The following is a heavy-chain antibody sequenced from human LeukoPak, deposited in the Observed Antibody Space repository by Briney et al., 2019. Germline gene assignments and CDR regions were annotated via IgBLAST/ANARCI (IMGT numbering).Heavy chain of an antibody. CDR2: TWHSGSST. CDR1: DGSIKTNYW. D-gene: IGHD2-15*01. CDR3: ARGNEYTWWQ. V-gene: IGHV4-4*02. Sequence: PSETLSLTCTVSDGSIKTNYWWTWVRQPPGKGLEWIGETWHSGSSTNYDPSLKSRVTISVDKPKSQFSLKLTSVTAADTAIYYCARGNEYTWWQWSQGTLVTVSS. J-gene: IGHJ4*02.